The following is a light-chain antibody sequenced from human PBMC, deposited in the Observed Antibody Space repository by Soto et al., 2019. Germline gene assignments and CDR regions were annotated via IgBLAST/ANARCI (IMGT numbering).Light chain of an antibody. V-gene: IGKV3-11*01. Sequence: EIVLTNSRATLSLYPRERATLSCRASQSVNTFLAWYQQKPGQAPRLLIYDASKRATGIPARFSGSGSGTDFTLPICSLEPEDFGVYYCQQRNNLHPFGQGTRLE. CDR2: DAS. J-gene: IGKJ5*01. CDR1: QSVNTF. CDR3: QQRNNLHP.